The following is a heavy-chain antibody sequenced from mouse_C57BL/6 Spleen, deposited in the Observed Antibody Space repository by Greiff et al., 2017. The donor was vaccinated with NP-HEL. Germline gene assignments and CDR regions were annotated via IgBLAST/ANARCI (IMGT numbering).Heavy chain of an antibody. V-gene: IGHV5-16*01. Sequence: EVKLVESEGGLVQPGSSMKLSCTASGFTFSDYYMAWVRQVPEKGLEWVANINYDGSSTYYLDSLKSRFIISRDNAKNILYLQMSSLKSEDTATYYCASIYYDYDGYFDVWGTGTTVTVSS. D-gene: IGHD2-4*01. CDR2: INYDGSST. CDR1: GFTFSDYY. CDR3: ASIYYDYDGYFDV. J-gene: IGHJ1*03.